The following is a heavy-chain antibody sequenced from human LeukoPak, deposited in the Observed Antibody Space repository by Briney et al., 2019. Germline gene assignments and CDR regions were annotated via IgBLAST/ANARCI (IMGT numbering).Heavy chain of an antibody. CDR3: AREGDSYGLPYFDY. Sequence: ASVKVSCKASGGTFSSYAISWVRQAPGQGLEWMGRIIPIFGTANYAQKFQGRVTITTDESTSTAYMELSGLRSEDTAVYYCAREGDSYGLPYFDYWGQGTLVTVSS. CDR1: GGTFSSYA. V-gene: IGHV1-69*05. CDR2: IIPIFGTA. D-gene: IGHD5-18*01. J-gene: IGHJ4*02.